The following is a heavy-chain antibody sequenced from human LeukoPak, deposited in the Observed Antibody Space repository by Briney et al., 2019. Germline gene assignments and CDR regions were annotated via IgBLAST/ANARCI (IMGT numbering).Heavy chain of an antibody. CDR1: RFTFRNYA. V-gene: IGHV3-49*04. CDR3: TRTGRWRVPSDY. Sequence: GGSLRLSCAASRFTFRNYAMSWVRQAPGKGLEWVGFIRSKAFGGTTEYAASVKGRFTVSRDESKNIAYLQMNSLKTEDTAVYYCTRTGRWRVPSDYWGQGTLVTVSS. D-gene: IGHD3-10*01. CDR2: IRSKAFGGTT. J-gene: IGHJ4*02.